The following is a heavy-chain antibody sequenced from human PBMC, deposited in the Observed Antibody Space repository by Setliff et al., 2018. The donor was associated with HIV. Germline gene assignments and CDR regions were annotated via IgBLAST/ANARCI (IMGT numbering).Heavy chain of an antibody. D-gene: IGHD5-18*01. V-gene: IGHV4-4*09. CDR3: ARATATKPFDI. J-gene: IGHJ3*02. CDR2: IYSSGST. Sequence: PSETLSLTCTVSGGSISSYYWSWIRQPPGKGLECMGYIYSSGSTNYNPSLQSRVTISVDTSENQFSLKLSSVTAADTALYYCARATATKPFDIWGQGTVVTVSS. CDR1: GGSISSYY.